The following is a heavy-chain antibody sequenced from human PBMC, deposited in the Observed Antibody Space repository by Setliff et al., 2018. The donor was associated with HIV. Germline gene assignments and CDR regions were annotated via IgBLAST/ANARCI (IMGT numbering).Heavy chain of an antibody. Sequence: ASVKVSCKASGYTFTGYYVHWVRQAPGQGLEWMGRINPYSGGTNFAQKFQGRLTITKDSSKDQVVLTMTNLDPVDTATYYCAHSAVAGPPIGHYFAYWGQGTLVTVSS. CDR1: GYTFTGYY. V-gene: IGHV1-2*05. D-gene: IGHD6-19*01. CDR3: AHSAVAGPPIGHYFAY. J-gene: IGHJ4*02. CDR2: INPYSGGT.